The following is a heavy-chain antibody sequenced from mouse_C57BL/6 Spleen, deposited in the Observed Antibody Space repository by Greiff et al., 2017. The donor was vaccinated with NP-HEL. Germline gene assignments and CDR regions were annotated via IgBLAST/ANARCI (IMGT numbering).Heavy chain of an antibody. CDR2: ISDGGSYT. CDR3: ARDRYDGSSPSYAMDY. Sequence: EVQRVESGGGLVKPGGSLKLSCAASGFTFSSYAMSWVRQTPEKRLEWVATISDGGSYTYYPDNVKGRFTISRDNAKNNLYLQMRHLKSEDTAMYYCARDRYDGSSPSYAMDYWGQGTSVTVSS. V-gene: IGHV5-4*01. J-gene: IGHJ4*01. D-gene: IGHD1-1*01. CDR1: GFTFSSYA.